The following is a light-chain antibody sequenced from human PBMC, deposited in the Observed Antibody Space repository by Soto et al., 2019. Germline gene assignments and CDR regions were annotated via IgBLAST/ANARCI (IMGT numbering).Light chain of an antibody. J-gene: IGKJ3*01. V-gene: IGKV3-20*01. CDR2: GAS. CDR1: QRVSSSY. Sequence: EIVLTQSPGTLSLSPGERATLSCRASQRVSSSYLAWYQQKPGQAPRLLMYGASSRATGTPDRFSGSGSGTDYTLTISRLETEDLAVYYCQQYDHWGTFGPGTKVDIK. CDR3: QQYDHWGT.